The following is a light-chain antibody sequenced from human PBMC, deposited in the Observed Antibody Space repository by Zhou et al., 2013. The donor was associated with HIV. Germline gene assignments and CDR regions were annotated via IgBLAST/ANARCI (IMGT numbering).Light chain of an antibody. V-gene: IGKV1-39*01. CDR1: QDIDTY. J-gene: IGKJ4*01. CDR2: AAS. Sequence: DIQMTQSPSSLSASVGDRVIISCRASQDIDTYLNWYQQKSGTAPKVLIYAASTLQSGVPPRFSGSGSGTDFTLTISRLEPEDFAVYYCQHRSNWPLTFGGGTKVEIK. CDR3: QHRSNWPLT.